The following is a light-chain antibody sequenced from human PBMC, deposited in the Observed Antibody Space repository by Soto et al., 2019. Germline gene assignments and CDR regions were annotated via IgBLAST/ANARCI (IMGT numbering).Light chain of an antibody. CDR1: SSDVGGYDY. CDR2: EVS. J-gene: IGLJ1*01. CDR3: SSYDSIHPRV. Sequence: QSALTQPASVSGSPGQSITISCTGTSSDVGGYDYVSWYQQHPGKAPKLIIHEVSYRPSGVSNRCSGSKSGNTASLTISGPQAEDQADYYCSSYDSIHPRVFGTGTKLTVL. V-gene: IGLV2-14*01.